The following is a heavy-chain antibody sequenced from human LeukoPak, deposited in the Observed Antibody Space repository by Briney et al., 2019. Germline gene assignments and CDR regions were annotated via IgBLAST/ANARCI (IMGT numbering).Heavy chain of an antibody. Sequence: RESLRLSCSASGFTFSSYAMHWVRQAPGKGLEYVSGINIIGDGTNYADSVKGRLIMSRDNSKNTLYLQMNSLRAEDTAVYYCAKDPRHFYDYVWGSYHDYWGQGTLLTVS. J-gene: IGHJ4*02. CDR2: INIIGDGT. V-gene: IGHV3-64*04. D-gene: IGHD3-16*01. CDR1: GFTFSSYA. CDR3: AKDPRHFYDYVWGSYHDY.